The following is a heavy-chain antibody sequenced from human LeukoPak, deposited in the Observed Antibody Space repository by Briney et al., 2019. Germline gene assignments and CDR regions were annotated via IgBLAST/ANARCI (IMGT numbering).Heavy chain of an antibody. V-gene: IGHV4-39*01. Sequence: SETLSLTCTVSGGSISSSSYYWGWIRQPPGKGLEWIGSIYYSGSTHYNPSLKSRVTISVDTSKNQFSLKLSSVTAADTAVYYCARRNGILLWFGESNWFDPWGQGTLVTVSS. D-gene: IGHD3-10*01. CDR1: GGSISSSSYY. J-gene: IGHJ5*02. CDR3: ARRNGILLWFGESNWFDP. CDR2: IYYSGST.